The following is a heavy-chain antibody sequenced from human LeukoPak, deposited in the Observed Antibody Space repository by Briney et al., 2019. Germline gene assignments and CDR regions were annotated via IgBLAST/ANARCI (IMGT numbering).Heavy chain of an antibody. CDR2: INPNSGGT. V-gene: IGHV1-2*02. CDR1: GYTFTGYY. D-gene: IGHD3-3*01. J-gene: IGHJ6*03. Sequence: GASVKVSCKASGYTFTGYYMHWVRQAPGQGLEWMGWINPNSGGTNYAQKFQGRVTMTRDTSISTAYMELSRLRSDDTAVYCCARDFKDTIFGVVIDYYYYYMDVWGKGTTVTVSS. CDR3: ARDFKDTIFGVVIDYYYYYMDV.